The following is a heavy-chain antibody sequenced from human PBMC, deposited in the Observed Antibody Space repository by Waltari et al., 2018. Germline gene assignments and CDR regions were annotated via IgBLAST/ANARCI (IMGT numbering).Heavy chain of an antibody. Sequence: EVQLLESGGGLVQPGGSLRLSCAASGFTFSSYAMSWVRPAPGKGLEWVSAISGSGGSTYYADSVKGRFTISRDNSKNTLYLQMNSLRAEDTAVYYCAKDYGSGSYYNGFDYWGQGTLVTVSS. CDR2: ISGSGGST. CDR1: GFTFSSYA. V-gene: IGHV3-23*01. J-gene: IGHJ4*02. D-gene: IGHD3-10*01. CDR3: AKDYGSGSYYNGFDY.